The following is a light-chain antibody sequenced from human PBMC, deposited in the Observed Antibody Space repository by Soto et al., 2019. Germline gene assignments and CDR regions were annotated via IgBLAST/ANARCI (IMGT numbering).Light chain of an antibody. Sequence: QSALTQPASVSGSPGQSITISCTGTSSDVGAYDFVSWYQHYPGKAPKLVTFDVTHRPPGISDRFSGSKSANTASLTISGLPAEDAAFYYCSSYTTRSTLVFGGGTQLTVL. CDR1: SSDVGAYDF. CDR2: DVT. V-gene: IGLV2-14*01. J-gene: IGLJ7*01. CDR3: SSYTTRSTLV.